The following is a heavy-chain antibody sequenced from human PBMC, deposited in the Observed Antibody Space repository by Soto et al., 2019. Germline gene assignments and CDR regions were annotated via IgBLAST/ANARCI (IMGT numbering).Heavy chain of an antibody. J-gene: IGHJ6*02. D-gene: IGHD1-26*01. Sequence: KFQGRVTITRDTSASTAYMELSSLRSEDTAMYYCARDLSGTYYYYGMDVWGQGTTVTVSS. CDR3: ARDLSGTYYYYGMDV. V-gene: IGHV1-3*01.